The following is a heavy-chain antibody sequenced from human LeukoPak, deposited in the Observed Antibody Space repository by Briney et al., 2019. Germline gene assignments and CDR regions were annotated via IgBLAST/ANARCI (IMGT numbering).Heavy chain of an antibody. J-gene: IGHJ5*02. Sequence: GGSLRLSCAASGFTFNSYGMHWVRQAPGKGLEWVAVISYDGNDKFYRDSVKGRFTISRDNSKNTLYLQMNSLRAEDTAVYYCAKSSYGDYAAAGLDPWGQGTLVTVSS. V-gene: IGHV3-30*18. CDR3: AKSSYGDYAAAGLDP. CDR1: GFTFNSYG. D-gene: IGHD4-17*01. CDR2: ISYDGNDK.